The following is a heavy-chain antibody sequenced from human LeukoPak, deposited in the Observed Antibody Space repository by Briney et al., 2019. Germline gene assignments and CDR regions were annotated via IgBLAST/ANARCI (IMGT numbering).Heavy chain of an antibody. Sequence: GGSLRLSCAASGCTFSNYWMSCVRQAPGKGLEWVANIKQDRSEKYYVDSVKGRFTISRDNAKNSLYLQMNSLREEDTAVYYCARRSVEYSYDSSGYSLVYSFAYWDQGTLVTVSS. J-gene: IGHJ4*02. D-gene: IGHD3-22*01. CDR3: ARRSVEYSYDSSGYSLVYSFAY. CDR2: IKQDRSEK. V-gene: IGHV3-7*01. CDR1: GCTFSNYW.